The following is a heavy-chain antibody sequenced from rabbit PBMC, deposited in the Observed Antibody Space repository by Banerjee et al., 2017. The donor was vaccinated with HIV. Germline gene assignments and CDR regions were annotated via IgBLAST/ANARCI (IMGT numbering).Heavy chain of an antibody. CDR2: IDPVFGTT. CDR1: GFGFSSYY. Sequence: QEQLKESGGGLVQPGGSLKLSCKASGFGFSSYYMNWVRQAPGKGLEWIGYIDPVFGTTYYATWVNGRFTISKTSSTTVTLQMTRLTAADTATYFCARDTASSFSSYGMDLWGPGTLVTVS. D-gene: IGHD8-1*01. CDR3: ARDTASSFSSYGMDL. V-gene: IGHV1S39*01. J-gene: IGHJ6*01.